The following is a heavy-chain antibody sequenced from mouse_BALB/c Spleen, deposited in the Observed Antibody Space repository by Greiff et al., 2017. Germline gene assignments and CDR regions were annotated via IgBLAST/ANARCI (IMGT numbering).Heavy chain of an antibody. CDR3: ARRSLYYGNYEGFAY. CDR1: GYAFTNYL. Sequence: VQLQQSGAELVRPGTSVKVSCKASGYAFTNYLIEWVKQRPGQGLEWIGVINPGSGGTNYNEKFKGKATLTADKSSSTAYMQLSSLTSDDSAVYFCARRSLYYGNYEGFAYWGQGTLVTVSA. D-gene: IGHD2-1*01. J-gene: IGHJ3*01. CDR2: INPGSGGT. V-gene: IGHV1-54*01.